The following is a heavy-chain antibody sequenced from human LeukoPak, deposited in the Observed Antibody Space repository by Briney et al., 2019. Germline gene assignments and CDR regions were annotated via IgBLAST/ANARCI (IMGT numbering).Heavy chain of an antibody. CDR1: GDSVSSNSAA. CDR3: AGWSSGKDAFDI. D-gene: IGHD3-10*01. Sequence: SQTLSLTCAISGDSVSSNSAAWNWIRQSPSRGLEWLGRTYYSSKWYNDYAVSVKSRITINPDTSKNQFSLRLSSVTAADTAVYYCAGWSSGKDAFDIWGQGTMVTVSS. J-gene: IGHJ3*02. V-gene: IGHV6-1*01. CDR2: TYYSSKWYN.